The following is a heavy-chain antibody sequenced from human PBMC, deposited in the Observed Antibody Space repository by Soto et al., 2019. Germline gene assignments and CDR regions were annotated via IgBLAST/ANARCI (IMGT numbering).Heavy chain of an antibody. CDR3: AGGHYEYSYGYGQ. CDR2: ISSSSSTI. J-gene: IGHJ4*02. D-gene: IGHD5-18*01. CDR1: GFTFSSYS. Sequence: GGSLRLSCAASGFTFSSYSMNWVRQAPGKGLEWVSYISSSSSTIYYADSVKGRFTISRDNAKNSLYLQMNSLRDEDTAVYYCAGGHYEYSYGYGQWGQGTLVTVSS. V-gene: IGHV3-48*02.